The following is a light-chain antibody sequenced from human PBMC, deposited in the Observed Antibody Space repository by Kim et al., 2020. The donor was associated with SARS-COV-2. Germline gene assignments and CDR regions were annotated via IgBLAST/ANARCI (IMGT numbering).Light chain of an antibody. CDR1: QSISTY. CDR3: QQSHTTPLLT. V-gene: IGKV1-39*01. J-gene: IGKJ4*01. Sequence: ASVGDRVTLACRASQSISTYLNWYQQKPGKAPKLLIYAASSLQSGVPSWFSGSGSGTDFTLTISSLQPEDFATYYCQQSHTTPLLTFGGGTKLEI. CDR2: AAS.